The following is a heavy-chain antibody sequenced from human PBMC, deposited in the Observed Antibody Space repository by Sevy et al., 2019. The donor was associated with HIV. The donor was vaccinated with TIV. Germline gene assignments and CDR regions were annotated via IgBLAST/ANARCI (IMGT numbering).Heavy chain of an antibody. D-gene: IGHD3-22*01. CDR2: FDPEDGKT. CDR3: AKDDSSSKTDYYYGMDV. Sequence: ASVKVSCKVSGSTLTRLSMHWVRQAPGKGLEWMASFDPEDGKTGYAQKFQGRVTMTEDKSTDTAYMELSSQRSEDTAVYYCAKDDSSSKTDYYYGMDVWGQGTTVTVSS. CDR1: GSTLTRLS. J-gene: IGHJ6*02. V-gene: IGHV1-24*01.